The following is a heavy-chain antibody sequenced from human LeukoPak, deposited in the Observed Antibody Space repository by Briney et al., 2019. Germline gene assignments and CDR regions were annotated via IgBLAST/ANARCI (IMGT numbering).Heavy chain of an antibody. CDR1: GYTFPSYG. V-gene: IGHV1-18*01. Sequence: ASVKVSCKASGYTFPSYGIGWVRQAPGQGLEWMGWISAYNGNTNYAQKLQGRVTMTTDTSTSTAYMELRSLRSEDTAVYYCARRRSGYSYGYLLDYWGQGTLVTVSS. D-gene: IGHD5-18*01. CDR2: ISAYNGNT. J-gene: IGHJ4*02. CDR3: ARRRSGYSYGYLLDY.